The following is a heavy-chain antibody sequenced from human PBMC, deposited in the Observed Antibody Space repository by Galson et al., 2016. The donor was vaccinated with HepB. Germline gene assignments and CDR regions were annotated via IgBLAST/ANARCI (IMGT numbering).Heavy chain of an antibody. CDR1: GFTFSSCA. D-gene: IGHD4-17*01. Sequence: SLRLSCAASGFTFSSCAMTWVRQAPGKGLEWVAGISFDGRNSYYADSVKGRFIISRDSSKKTVYLQMNSLRSKDTAVYYCARPAAGRTATTTLAWGQGILVTVSS. CDR2: ISFDGRNS. J-gene: IGHJ5*02. CDR3: ARPAAGRTATTTLA. V-gene: IGHV3-30*03.